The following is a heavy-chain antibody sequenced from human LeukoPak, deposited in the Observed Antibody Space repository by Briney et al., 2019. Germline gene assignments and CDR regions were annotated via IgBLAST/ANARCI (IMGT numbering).Heavy chain of an antibody. Sequence: SETLSLTCTVSGGSISSGGYCWSWIRQHPGKGLEWIGYIYYSGSTYYNPSLKSRVTISVDTSKNQFSLKLSSVTAADTAVYYCARVSVWGDGYRDWGQGTLVTVSS. CDR2: IYYSGST. D-gene: IGHD5-24*01. J-gene: IGHJ4*02. V-gene: IGHV4-31*03. CDR1: GGSISSGGYC. CDR3: ARVSVWGDGYRD.